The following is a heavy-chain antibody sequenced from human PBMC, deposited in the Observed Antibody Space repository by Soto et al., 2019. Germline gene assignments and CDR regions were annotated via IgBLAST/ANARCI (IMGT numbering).Heavy chain of an antibody. CDR1: GGSISSGGYY. V-gene: IGHV4-31*03. J-gene: IGHJ5*02. D-gene: IGHD2-15*01. Sequence: TLSLTCTVSGGSISSGGYYWSWIRQHPGKGLEWIGYIYYSGSTYYNPSLKSRVTISVDTSKNQFSLKLSSVTAADTAVYYCARSHCSGGSCYLFDPWGQGTLVTVSS. CDR3: ARSHCSGGSCYLFDP. CDR2: IYYSGST.